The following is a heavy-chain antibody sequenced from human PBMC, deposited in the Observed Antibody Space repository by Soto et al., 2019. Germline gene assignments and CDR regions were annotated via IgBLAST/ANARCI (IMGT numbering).Heavy chain of an antibody. J-gene: IGHJ6*02. V-gene: IGHV3-30*03. CDR2: VSYDGGEI. Sequence: GGSLRLSCAASGFTFTSFGIHWVRQAPGKGLEWVAVVSYDGGEIYYVDSVKGRFTISRDNAKNSLYLQMNSLRAEDTSVYYCARGWASMDVWGQGTTVTVSS. CDR3: ARGWASMDV. D-gene: IGHD3-16*01. CDR1: GFTFTSFG.